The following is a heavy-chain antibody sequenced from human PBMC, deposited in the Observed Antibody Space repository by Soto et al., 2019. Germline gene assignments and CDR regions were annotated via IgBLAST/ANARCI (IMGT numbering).Heavy chain of an antibody. D-gene: IGHD4-4*01. V-gene: IGHV3-23*01. CDR2: ISGSGGST. CDR1: GVTFSSYA. CDR3: VKDGYSFYYYYGMDV. J-gene: IGHJ6*02. Sequence: PGGSLRLSCAASGVTFSSYAMSWVRHAPGKGLEWVSAISGSGGSTYYADSVKGRFTISRDNSKNTLYLQMNSLRAEDTAVYYCVKDGYSFYYYYGMDVWGQGTTVTVSS.